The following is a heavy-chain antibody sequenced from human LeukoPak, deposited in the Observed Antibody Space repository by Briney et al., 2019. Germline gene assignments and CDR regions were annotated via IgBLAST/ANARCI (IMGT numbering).Heavy chain of an antibody. CDR3: AKTRDGDPVG. CDR2: ISSSSSYI. Sequence: GGSLRLSCAASGFTFSSYSMNWVRQAPGKGLEWVSSISSSSSYIYYADSVKGRFTISRDNSKNTLYLQMNSLRAEDTAVYYCAKTRDGDPVGWGQGTLVTVSS. D-gene: IGHD4-17*01. V-gene: IGHV3-21*01. CDR1: GFTFSSYS. J-gene: IGHJ4*02.